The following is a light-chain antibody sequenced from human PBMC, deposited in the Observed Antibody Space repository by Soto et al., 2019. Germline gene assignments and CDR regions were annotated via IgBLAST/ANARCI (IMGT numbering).Light chain of an antibody. Sequence: EIVLRQSPGSLSLSPGEGATLSCRASQSLNNRHLAWYQQRPGQAPRLLIYGASTRATGIPDRFSGSGSGTDFTPTITRLEPEDFVVYYCQHYCPSSPITFGRGTEVDI. CDR1: QSLNNRH. CDR3: QHYCPSSPIT. CDR2: GAS. J-gene: IGKJ3*01. V-gene: IGKV3-20*01.